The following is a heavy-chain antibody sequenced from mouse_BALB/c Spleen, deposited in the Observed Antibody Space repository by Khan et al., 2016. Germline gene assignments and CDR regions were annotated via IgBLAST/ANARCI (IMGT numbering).Heavy chain of an antibody. D-gene: IGHD1-1*01. Sequence: QVQLKESGAELAKPGASVKMSCKASGYTFTSYWMHWVKQRPGQGLEWIGYINPSTGYTEYNQKFKDKATLTADKSSSTAYMQLSSLTSEDSAVYYCARKLRYAMDYWGQGTSVTVSS. J-gene: IGHJ4*01. CDR2: INPSTGYT. V-gene: IGHV1-7*01. CDR3: ARKLRYAMDY. CDR1: GYTFTSYW.